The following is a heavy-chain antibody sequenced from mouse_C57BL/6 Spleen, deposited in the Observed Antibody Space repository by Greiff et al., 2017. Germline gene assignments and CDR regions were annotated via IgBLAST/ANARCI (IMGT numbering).Heavy chain of an antibody. CDR2: IYPGSGST. CDR1: GYTFTSYW. V-gene: IGHV1-55*01. CDR3: ARRDDYDWVAY. J-gene: IGHJ3*01. D-gene: IGHD2-4*01. Sequence: QVQLQQPGAELVKPGDSVKMSCKAYGYTFTSYWITWVKQRPGQGLEWIGDIYPGSGSTNYTEKFKSKATLTVDTSSSTAYLQLSSLTSEDSAVYYWARRDDYDWVAYWGQGTLVTVSA.